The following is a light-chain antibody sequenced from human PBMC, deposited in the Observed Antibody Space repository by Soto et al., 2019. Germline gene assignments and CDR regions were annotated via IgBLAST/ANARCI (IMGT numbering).Light chain of an antibody. CDR2: DVS. CDR1: QGISSA. V-gene: IGKV1-13*02. Sequence: AIQLTQSPSSLSASVGDRVTITCRASQGISSALAWYQQKPGKSPNLLIYDVSSLESGVPSRFSGSGSGTDFTLTISRLEPEDFAVYYCQQYDSSYTFGQGTKLEIK. CDR3: QQYDSSYT. J-gene: IGKJ2*01.